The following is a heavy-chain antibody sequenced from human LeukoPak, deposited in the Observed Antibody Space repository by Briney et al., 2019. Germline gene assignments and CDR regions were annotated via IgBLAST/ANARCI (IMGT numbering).Heavy chain of an antibody. CDR3: AREIHDYYDSSGYYYGLDY. D-gene: IGHD3-22*01. CDR2: ISAYNGNT. Sequence: ASVTVSCTASGYTFTSYGISWVRQAPGQGLEWMGWISAYNGNTNYAQKLQGRVTMTTDTSTSTAYMELRSLGSDDTAVYYCAREIHDYYDSSGYYYGLDYWGQGTLVTVSS. J-gene: IGHJ4*02. V-gene: IGHV1-18*01. CDR1: GYTFTSYG.